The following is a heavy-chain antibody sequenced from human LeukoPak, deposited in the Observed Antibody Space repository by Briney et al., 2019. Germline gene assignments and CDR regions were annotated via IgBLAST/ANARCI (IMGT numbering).Heavy chain of an antibody. Sequence: GGSLRLSCAASGFPFSSYWMHWVRHAPGKGLVWVSRIKSDGSSTNYADSVKGRFTISRDNAKNTLYLQMNSLRAEDTAAYYCARVWGGSTFDYWGQGTLVTVSS. CDR2: IKSDGSST. V-gene: IGHV3-74*01. CDR3: ARVWGGSTFDY. CDR1: GFPFSSYW. D-gene: IGHD3-16*01. J-gene: IGHJ4*02.